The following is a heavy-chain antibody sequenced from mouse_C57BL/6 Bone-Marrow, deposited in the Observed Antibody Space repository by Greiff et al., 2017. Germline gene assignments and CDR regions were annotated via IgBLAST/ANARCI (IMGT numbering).Heavy chain of an antibody. CDR3: ARDTTVVGADWYFDV. V-gene: IGHV1-82*01. CDR1: GYAFSSSW. J-gene: IGHJ1*03. CDR2: LYPGDGDT. D-gene: IGHD1-1*01. Sequence: VQLQQSGPELVKPGASVKISCKASGYAFSSSWMNWVKQRPGKGLEWIGRLYPGDGDTNYNGKFKGKATLTADKSSSTTYMQLSSLTSEDSAVYFCARDTTVVGADWYFDVWGTGTTVTVSS.